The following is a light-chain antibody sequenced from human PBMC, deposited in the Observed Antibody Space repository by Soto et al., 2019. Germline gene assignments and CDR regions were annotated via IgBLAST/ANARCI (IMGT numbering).Light chain of an antibody. CDR2: GAS. V-gene: IGKV3-11*01. Sequence: EIVLTQSPSTLSLSPGERATLSCRASQSLSGTLAWFQQKPGQPPRLPIYGASNRATGIPARFTASGSGTDFTLTISSLEPEDFAVSYCQQRTFWPRTFGQGTKVDIK. J-gene: IGKJ1*01. CDR3: QQRTFWPRT. CDR1: QSLSGT.